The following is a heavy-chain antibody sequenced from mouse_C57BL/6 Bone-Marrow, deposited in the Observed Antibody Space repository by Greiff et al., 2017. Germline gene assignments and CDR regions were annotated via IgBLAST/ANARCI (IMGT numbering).Heavy chain of an antibody. Sequence: EVKLVESGGGLVKPGGSLKLSCAASGFTFSSYAMSWVRQTPEKRLEWVATISDGGSYTYYPDNVKGRFTISRDNAKNNLYLQMSHLKSEDTAMYYCARGGLPAWFADWGQGTLVTVSA. CDR2: ISDGGSYT. D-gene: IGHD2-2*01. CDR1: GFTFSSYA. J-gene: IGHJ3*01. CDR3: ARGGLPAWFAD. V-gene: IGHV5-4*03.